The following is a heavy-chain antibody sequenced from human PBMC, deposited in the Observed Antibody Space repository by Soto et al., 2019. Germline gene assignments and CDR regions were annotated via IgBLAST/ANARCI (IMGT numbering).Heavy chain of an antibody. D-gene: IGHD3-16*01. J-gene: IGHJ4*02. Sequence: PGGSLRLSCATSGITFNIYGMAWVRQAPGKGLEWVSTINENSANKHYAESVKGRFSISRDNSRNTLYLQMDSLRVEDTAVYFCAKDVGDDAFFQYWGQGTLVTVSS. CDR3: AKDVGDDAFFQY. CDR1: GITFNIYG. V-gene: IGHV3-23*01. CDR2: INENSANK.